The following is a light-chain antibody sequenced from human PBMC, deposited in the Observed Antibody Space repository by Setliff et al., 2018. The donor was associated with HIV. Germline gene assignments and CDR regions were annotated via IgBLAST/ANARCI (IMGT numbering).Light chain of an antibody. CDR2: SNN. Sequence: QSVLTQPPSASGSPGQRVTISCSGSRSNIGSGPVNWYQQLPGAAPKLLIYSNNQRPSGVPDRFSASKSGTSASLAISGLQSEDESDYFFAAFDDTLNGPVFGTGTKVTVL. CDR3: AAFDDTLNGPV. J-gene: IGLJ1*01. CDR1: RSNIGSGP. V-gene: IGLV1-44*01.